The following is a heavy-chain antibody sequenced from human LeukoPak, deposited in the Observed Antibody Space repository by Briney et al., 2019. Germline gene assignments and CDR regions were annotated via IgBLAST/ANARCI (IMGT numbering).Heavy chain of an antibody. CDR2: IKPDGTYT. V-gene: IGHV3-74*01. Sequence: PGGSLRLSCAASGFTFSSDWMYWVRQASGKGPVWVSGIKPDGTYTHYADSVKGRFTISRDDAKNTLHLQMNSLRVEDTAVYYCANYWYPWGQGTMVTVSS. CDR1: GFTFSSDW. J-gene: IGHJ5*02. CDR3: ANYWYP. D-gene: IGHD2-8*02.